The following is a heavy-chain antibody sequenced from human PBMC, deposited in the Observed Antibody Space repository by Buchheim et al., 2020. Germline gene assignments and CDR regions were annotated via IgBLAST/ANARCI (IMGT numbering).Heavy chain of an antibody. J-gene: IGHJ6*03. CDR2: ISSSSSTI. Sequence: EVQLVESGGGLVQPGGSLRLSCAASGFTFSSYSMNWVRQAPGKGLEWVSYISSSSSTIYYADSVKGRFTISRDNAKNSLYLQMNSLRAEDTAVYYCARDWSTAVATPGPMDAWGKGT. CDR3: ARDWSTAVATPGPMDA. D-gene: IGHD6-19*01. V-gene: IGHV3-48*01. CDR1: GFTFSSYS.